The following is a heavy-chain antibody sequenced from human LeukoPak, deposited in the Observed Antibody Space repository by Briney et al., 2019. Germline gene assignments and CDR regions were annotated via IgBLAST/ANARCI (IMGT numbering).Heavy chain of an antibody. CDR3: ARQQHLAKYYFDY. J-gene: IGHJ4*02. CDR1: GGSISSSGYS. Sequence: SETLSLTCAVSGGSISSSGYSWSWIRQPPGKGLEWVGYMYHSGSTYYNPSLKSRVTISVDGSRIQFSLKLSSVTAADTAVYYCARQQHLAKYYFDYWGQGTLVTVSS. CDR2: MYHSGST. V-gene: IGHV4-30-2*01. D-gene: IGHD6-13*01.